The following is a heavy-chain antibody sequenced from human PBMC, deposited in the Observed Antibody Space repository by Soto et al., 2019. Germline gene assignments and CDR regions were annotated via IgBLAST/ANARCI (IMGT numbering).Heavy chain of an antibody. CDR1: GYTFSNYA. Sequence: QVQLVQSGAEVKKPGASVKVSCKASGYTFSNYATHWVRQAPGQRLEWMGWINAGNGKTKYSQNFQGRVTITRDTSASTAYMELSSLRSEDTAVYYCANNGDYYYYGMDVWGQGTTVNVSS. J-gene: IGHJ6*02. CDR2: INAGNGKT. CDR3: ANNGDYYYYGMDV. D-gene: IGHD4-17*01. V-gene: IGHV1-3*01.